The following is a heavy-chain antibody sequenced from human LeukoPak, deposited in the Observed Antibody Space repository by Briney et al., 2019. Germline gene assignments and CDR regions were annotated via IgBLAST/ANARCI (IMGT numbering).Heavy chain of an antibody. CDR2: IIPILGIA. V-gene: IGHV1-69*04. Sequence: SVKVSCKASGGTFSSYAISWVRQAPGQGLEWMGRIIPILGIANYAQKFQGRVTITADKSTSTAYMELSSLRSEDTAVYYCARLWERDIVGAKGFDPWSQGTLVTVSS. D-gene: IGHD1-26*01. J-gene: IGHJ5*02. CDR3: ARLWERDIVGAKGFDP. CDR1: GGTFSSYA.